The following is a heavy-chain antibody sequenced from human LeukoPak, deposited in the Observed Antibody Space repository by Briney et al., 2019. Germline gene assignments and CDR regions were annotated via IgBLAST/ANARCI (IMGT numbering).Heavy chain of an antibody. D-gene: IGHD3-9*01. CDR2: INPNSGGT. Sequence: ASVKVSCKASGYTFTGYYMHWVRQAPGQGLEWMGWINPNSGGTNYAQKFQGRVTMTRDTSISTAYMELSRLRSDDTAVYYCARESILTVYYTDYYNGRDVGGKGTPVTVSS. V-gene: IGHV1-2*02. J-gene: IGHJ6*04. CDR1: GYTFTGYY. CDR3: ARESILTVYYTDYYNGRDV.